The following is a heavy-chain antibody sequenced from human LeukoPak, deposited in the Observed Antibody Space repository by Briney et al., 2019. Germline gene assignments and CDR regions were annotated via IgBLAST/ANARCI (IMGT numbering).Heavy chain of an antibody. CDR2: ISGSGGST. CDR3: AKDLGGSSWYYGDYYFDY. Sequence: RGGSLGLSCAASGFTFSSYAMSWVRQAPGKGLEWVSAISGSGGSTYYADSVKGRFTISRDNSKNTLYLQMNSLRAEDAAVYYCAKDLGGSSWYYGDYYFDYWGQGTLVTVSS. D-gene: IGHD4-17*01. J-gene: IGHJ4*02. CDR1: GFTFSSYA. V-gene: IGHV3-23*01.